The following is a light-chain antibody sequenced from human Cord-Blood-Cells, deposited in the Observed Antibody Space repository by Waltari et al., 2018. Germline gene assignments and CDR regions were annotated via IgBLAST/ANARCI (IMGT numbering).Light chain of an antibody. V-gene: IGLV1-40*01. CDR3: QSYDSSLSGSV. CDR1: SSNIGAGSD. CDR2: GNS. Sequence: QSVLTQPPSVSGAPGQRVTISCTGSSSNIGAGSDVYWYQQLPGTAPKLLIYGNSNRPSGVPDRFSGSKSGTSASLAITGLQAEDEADYYCQSYDSSLSGSVFGGGTKLTVL. J-gene: IGLJ2*01.